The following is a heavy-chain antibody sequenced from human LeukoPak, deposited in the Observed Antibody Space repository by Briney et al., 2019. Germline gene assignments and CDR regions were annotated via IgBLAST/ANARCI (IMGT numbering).Heavy chain of an antibody. Sequence: NPSETLSLTCAVYGGSFSGYYWSWIRQPPGKGLEWIGEINHSGSTNYNPSLKSRVTISVDTSKNQFSLKLSSVTAADTAVYYCARHKRHYDSSGYAFDIWGQGTMVTVSS. CDR1: GGSFSGYY. CDR2: INHSGST. D-gene: IGHD3-22*01. J-gene: IGHJ3*02. V-gene: IGHV4-34*01. CDR3: ARHKRHYDSSGYAFDI.